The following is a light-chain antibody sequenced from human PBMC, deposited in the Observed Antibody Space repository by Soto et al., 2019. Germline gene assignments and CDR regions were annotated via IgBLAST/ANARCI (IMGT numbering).Light chain of an antibody. CDR3: SSYTSSSTVV. J-gene: IGLJ2*01. V-gene: IGLV2-18*02. CDR1: SSDVGSYNR. Sequence: QSALTQPPSVSGSPGQSVTISCTGTSSDVGSYNRVSWYQQPPGTAPKLMIHEVSNRPSGVPDRFSGSKSGNTASLTISGLQAEDEADYYCSSYTSSSTVVLGGGTKLTVL. CDR2: EVS.